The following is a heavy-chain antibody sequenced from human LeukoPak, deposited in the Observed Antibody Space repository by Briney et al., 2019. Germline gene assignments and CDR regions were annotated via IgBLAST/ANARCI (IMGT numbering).Heavy chain of an antibody. D-gene: IGHD3-22*01. Sequence: GGSLRLSCAASGFTFSSYSMNWVRQAPGKGLEWVSSISSSSSYIYYADSVKGRFTISRDNAKNSLYLQMNSLRAEDTAVYYCARDWAPYYDSSGPLVDWGQGTLVTVSS. CDR1: GFTFSSYS. J-gene: IGHJ4*02. V-gene: IGHV3-21*01. CDR3: ARDWAPYYDSSGPLVD. CDR2: ISSSSSYI.